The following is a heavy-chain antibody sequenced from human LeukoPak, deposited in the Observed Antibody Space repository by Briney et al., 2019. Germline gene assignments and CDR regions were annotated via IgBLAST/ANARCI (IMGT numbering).Heavy chain of an antibody. J-gene: IGHJ4*02. Sequence: GGSLRLSCAASGFTFDDYTMHWVRQAPGKGLEWVSLISWDGGSTYYADSVKGRFTISRDDSKNSLYLQMNSLRTEDTALYYCAKDLTSTGPPFDYWGQGTLVTVSS. CDR1: GFTFDDYT. CDR3: AKDLTSTGPPFDY. D-gene: IGHD1-14*01. CDR2: ISWDGGST. V-gene: IGHV3-43*01.